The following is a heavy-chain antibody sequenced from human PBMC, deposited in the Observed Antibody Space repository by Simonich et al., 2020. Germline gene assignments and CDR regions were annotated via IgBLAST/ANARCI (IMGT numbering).Heavy chain of an antibody. Sequence: EVKLVESGGGLIQPGGSLRLSCAASGFTVSSNYMCWVSQAPGKGLCGVEGIYRGGSKYSAASVKGRFTISRNNAKNTLYLQINSLRAEDTAVYYCARWTATGYYFDYWGQGTLVTVSS. CDR2: IYRGGSK. V-gene: IGHV3-53*01. CDR3: ARWTATGYYFDY. CDR1: GFTVSSNY. J-gene: IGHJ4*02. D-gene: IGHD1-1*01.